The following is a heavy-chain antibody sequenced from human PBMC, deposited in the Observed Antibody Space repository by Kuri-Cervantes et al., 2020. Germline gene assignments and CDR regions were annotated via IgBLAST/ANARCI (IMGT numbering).Heavy chain of an antibody. Sequence: SCAVSGCSISSGGYTWSWSRQPPGKGLEWIGYIYHSGSTYYNPSVKSRVTISVDSSKNLFSLKLSSVTAADTAVYYCARGQAFFGVALRAFDYWGQGTLVTVSS. J-gene: IGHJ4*01. CDR3: ARGQAFFGVALRAFDY. CDR1: GCSISSGGYT. D-gene: IGHD3-3*01. CDR2: IYHSGST. V-gene: IGHV4-30-2*01.